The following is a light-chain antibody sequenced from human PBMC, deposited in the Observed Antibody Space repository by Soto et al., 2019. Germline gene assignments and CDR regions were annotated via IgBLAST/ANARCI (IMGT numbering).Light chain of an antibody. CDR3: QQYSNWPIT. J-gene: IGKJ3*01. CDR2: GAS. V-gene: IGKV3-15*01. Sequence: EIVMTQSPATLSVSPGERATLSCRASQSVSSNLAWYQQKPGQAPRPLIYGASTRATVIPARFSGSGSGTEFTLTISSLQSEDFAVYYCQQYSNWPITFGPGTKVDIK. CDR1: QSVSSN.